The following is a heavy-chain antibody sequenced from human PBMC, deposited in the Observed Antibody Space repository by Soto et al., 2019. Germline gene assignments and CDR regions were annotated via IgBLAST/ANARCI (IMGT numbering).Heavy chain of an antibody. CDR3: AKDAVPYNGKWDWFDS. V-gene: IGHV3-23*01. Sequence: DGQLLESGGGLVQPGGSLTLSCAASRFTFSDFAMSWVRQSPGKGLEWVSSIGGANTDTYYAGSVKGRFSISRDNSKSTLHLQMDSLRDEDTAVYYCAKDAVPYNGKWDWFDSWGQGTLVTVSS. J-gene: IGHJ5*01. CDR2: IGGANTDT. D-gene: IGHD1-26*01. CDR1: RFTFSDFA.